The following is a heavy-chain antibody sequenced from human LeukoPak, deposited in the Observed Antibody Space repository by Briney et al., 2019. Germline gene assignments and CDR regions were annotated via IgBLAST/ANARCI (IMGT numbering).Heavy chain of an antibody. J-gene: IGHJ3*02. V-gene: IGHV4-59*01. CDR1: DDSISSYY. Sequence: PSETLSLTCTVADDSISSYYWSWIRQPPGKGLEWIGYIYYSGSTNYNASLKSRVTISVDRSKNQFSLKLWSVTAADTALYYCARERLGQGAFDIWGQGTMVTVSS. CDR3: ARERLGQGAFDI. CDR2: IYYSGST.